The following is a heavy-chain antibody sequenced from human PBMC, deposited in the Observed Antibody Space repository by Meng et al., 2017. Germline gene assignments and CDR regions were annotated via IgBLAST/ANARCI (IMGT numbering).Heavy chain of an antibody. D-gene: IGHD5-18*01. V-gene: IGHV1-2*04. J-gene: IGHJ4*02. CDR1: GYTFTGYY. Sequence: ASVMVSCTASGYTFTGYYMHWVRQAPGQGLEWMGRINPSSGGTNYAQKLQGWVTMTRDTSISTAYMELSRLISDDTAVYYCASVNLDSYGLSFDYWGQGTLVTVSS. CDR2: INPSSGGT. CDR3: ASVNLDSYGLSFDY.